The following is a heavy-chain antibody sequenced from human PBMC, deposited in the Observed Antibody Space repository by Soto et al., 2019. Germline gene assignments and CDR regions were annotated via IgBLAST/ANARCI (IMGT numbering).Heavy chain of an antibody. CDR2: INESGST. J-gene: IGHJ4*02. Sequence: QVQLQQWGAGLVKPSETLSLSCAVYGQSFSGHSWAWIRQPPGKGLEWIGEINESGSTYYNPSLKSRVTISTDTYKNQFCLKLSSVSAADTAAYFCARGSGIVALPGELEDVKYDYWGQGTLVNVSS. D-gene: IGHD1-1*01. CDR3: ARGSGIVALPGELEDVKYDY. V-gene: IGHV4-34*01. CDR1: GQSFSGHS.